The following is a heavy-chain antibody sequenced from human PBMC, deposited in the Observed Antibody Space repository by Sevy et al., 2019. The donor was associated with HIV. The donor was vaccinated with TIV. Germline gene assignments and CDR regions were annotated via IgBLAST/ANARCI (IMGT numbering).Heavy chain of an antibody. CDR2: ISSSSSYI. V-gene: IGHV3-21*01. D-gene: IGHD3-10*01. J-gene: IGHJ6*03. CDR1: GFTFSSYS. Sequence: LSLTCAASGFTFSSYSMNWVRQAPGKGLEWVSSISSSSSYIYYAESVKGRFTISRDNAKNSLYLQMNSLRAEDTAVYYCARTADRDYYYYMDVWGKGTTVTVSS. CDR3: ARTADRDYYYYMDV.